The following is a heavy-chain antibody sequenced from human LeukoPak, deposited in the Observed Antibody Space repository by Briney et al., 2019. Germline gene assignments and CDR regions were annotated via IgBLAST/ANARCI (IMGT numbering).Heavy chain of an antibody. CDR3: ARDFKDDYGDRYYFDY. D-gene: IGHD4-17*01. J-gene: IGHJ4*02. CDR1: GFTFSSYS. CDR2: ISSSSSTI. Sequence: GGSLRLSCAASGFTFSSYSMNWVRQAPGEGLEWVSYISSSSSTIYYADSVKGRFTISRGNAKNSLYLQMNSLRAEDTAVYYCARDFKDDYGDRYYFDYWGQGTLVTVSS. V-gene: IGHV3-48*01.